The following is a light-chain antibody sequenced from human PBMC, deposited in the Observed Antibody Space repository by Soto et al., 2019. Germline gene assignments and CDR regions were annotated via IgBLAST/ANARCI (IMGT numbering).Light chain of an antibody. V-gene: IGKV3-15*01. Sequence: EIVMTQSPATLSVSPGERATLSCRASQSVSSNLAWYQQKPGQAPRLLIYGASTRATGIPARFNGSGSGTEFTLNISSLQSEDFAVYYCQQYKNWPQTFGQGTKVEIK. CDR1: QSVSSN. CDR3: QQYKNWPQT. J-gene: IGKJ1*01. CDR2: GAS.